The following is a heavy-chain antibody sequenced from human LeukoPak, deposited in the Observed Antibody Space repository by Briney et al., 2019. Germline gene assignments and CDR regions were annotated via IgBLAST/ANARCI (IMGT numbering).Heavy chain of an antibody. J-gene: IGHJ4*02. CDR3: ARGRRVPAAIYYFDY. D-gene: IGHD2-2*01. Sequence: GGSLRLSCAASGFTFSGYYMSWIRQAPGMGLEWVSCISSSGSPIYYADSVKGRFTISRDNAKNSLYLQMNSLRAEDTAVYYCARGRRVPAAIYYFDYWGQGTLVTVSS. CDR2: ISSSGSPI. V-gene: IGHV3-11*04. CDR1: GFTFSGYY.